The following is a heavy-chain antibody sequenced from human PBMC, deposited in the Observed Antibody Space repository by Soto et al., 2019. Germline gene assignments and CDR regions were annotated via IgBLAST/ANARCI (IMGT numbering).Heavy chain of an antibody. CDR1: GGSFSGYY. D-gene: IGHD2-21*02. J-gene: IGHJ4*02. Sequence: SETLSLTCAVYGGSFSGYYWSWIRQPPGKGLEWIGEINHSGSTNYNPSLKSRVTISVDTSKNQFSLKLSSVTAADTALYYCAREGTYCGGDCYYSVYWGQGTLVTVSS. V-gene: IGHV4-34*01. CDR2: INHSGST. CDR3: AREGTYCGGDCYYSVY.